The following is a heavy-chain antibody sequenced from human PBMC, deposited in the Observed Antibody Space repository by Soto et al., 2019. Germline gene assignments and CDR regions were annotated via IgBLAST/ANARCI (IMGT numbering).Heavy chain of an antibody. Sequence: QVQLVQSGAEVKKPGSSVKVSCKASGGTFSSYAISWVRQAPGQGLEWMGGIIPIFGTANYAQEFQGRVTITADESTSTAYMELSSLRSEDTAVYYCARDRGASITMVRGDNWFDPWGQGTLVTVSS. CDR2: IIPIFGTA. CDR1: GGTFSSYA. V-gene: IGHV1-69*01. J-gene: IGHJ5*02. CDR3: ARDRGASITMVRGDNWFDP. D-gene: IGHD3-10*01.